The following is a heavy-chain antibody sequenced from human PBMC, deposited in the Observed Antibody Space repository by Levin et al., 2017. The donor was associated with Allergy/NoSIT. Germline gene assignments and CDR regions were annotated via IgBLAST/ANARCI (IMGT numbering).Heavy chain of an antibody. CDR3: ARDIPGGWYFDL. CDR1: GGSMTNYY. J-gene: IGHJ2*01. Sequence: ASETLSLTCTVSGGSMTNYYWSCIRQSAGKGLEFIGRVSPTGLTNYNPSLKSRVTMSLDTSKSQFSLRLTSVTAADTAIYYCARDIPGGWYFDLWGRGTLVTVSS. V-gene: IGHV4-4*07. CDR2: VSPTGLT. D-gene: IGHD1-1*01.